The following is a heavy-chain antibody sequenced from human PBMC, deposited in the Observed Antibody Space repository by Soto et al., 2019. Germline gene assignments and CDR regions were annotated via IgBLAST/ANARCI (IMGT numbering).Heavy chain of an antibody. CDR2: NIPIFGTA. CDR3: ASDDVDTAMPYGMDV. CDR1: GGTFSSYA. D-gene: IGHD5-18*01. Sequence: QVQLVQSGAEVKKPGSSVKVSCKASGGTFSSYAISWLRQAPGQGLAWMGGNIPIFGTANYAQKFQGRVTIAADESTSTAYMELISLSSEDTAVYYCASDDVDTAMPYGMDVWGQGTTVTVSS. V-gene: IGHV1-69*12. J-gene: IGHJ6*02.